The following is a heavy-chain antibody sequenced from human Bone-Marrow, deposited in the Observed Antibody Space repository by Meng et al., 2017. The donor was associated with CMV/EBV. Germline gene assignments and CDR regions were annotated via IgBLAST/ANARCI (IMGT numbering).Heavy chain of an antibody. J-gene: IGHJ6*02. CDR3: ARGNRGRIAAAGYYYYYGMDV. D-gene: IGHD6-13*01. CDR2: IYPGDSDT. CDR1: GYSFTSYW. V-gene: IGHV5-51*01. Sequence: GESLKISCKGSGYSFTSYWIGWVRQMPGKGLEWMGIIYPGDSDTRYSPSFQGQVTISADKSISTAYLQWSSLKASDTAMYYCARGNRGRIAAAGYYYYYGMDVWGQGTTVTVSS.